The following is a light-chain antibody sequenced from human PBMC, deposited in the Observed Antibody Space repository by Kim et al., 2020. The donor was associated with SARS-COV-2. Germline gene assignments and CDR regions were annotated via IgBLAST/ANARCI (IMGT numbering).Light chain of an antibody. J-gene: IGKJ2*01. CDR1: QRVSSN. CDR2: GAS. Sequence: LSGGTGKRPTLACRASQRVSSNLAWYEQKPALPPRHLSYGASTRATGIPARFSGSGSGTEFTLTISSLQSEDFAVYYCQQYNNCYTFGQGTKLEI. CDR3: QQYNNCYT. V-gene: IGKV3-15*01.